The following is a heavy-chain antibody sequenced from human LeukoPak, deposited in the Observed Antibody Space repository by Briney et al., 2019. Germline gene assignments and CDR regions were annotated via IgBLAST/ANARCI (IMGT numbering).Heavy chain of an antibody. J-gene: IGHJ6*02. CDR3: ARERYCSSTSCSGTLGMDV. V-gene: IGHV1-8*01. Sequence: ASVKVSCKASGYTFTSYDINWVRQATGQGLEGMGWMNPNSGNTGYAQKFQGRVTMTRNTSISTAYMELSSLRSEDTAVYYCARERYCSSTSCSGTLGMDVWGQGTTVTVSS. CDR2: MNPNSGNT. CDR1: GYTFTSYD. D-gene: IGHD2-2*01.